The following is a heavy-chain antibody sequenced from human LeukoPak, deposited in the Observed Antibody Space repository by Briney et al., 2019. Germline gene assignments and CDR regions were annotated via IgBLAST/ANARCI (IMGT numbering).Heavy chain of an antibody. CDR3: VKDREQWLVRHYFDY. Sequence: GGSLRLSCAASGFTFSNAWMSWVRQAPGKGLEYVSAISSNGGSTYYADSVKGRFTISRDNSKNTLYLQMSSLRAEDTAVYYCVKDREQWLVRHYFDYWGQGTLVTVSS. CDR1: GFTFSNAW. CDR2: ISSNGGST. V-gene: IGHV3-64D*06. J-gene: IGHJ4*02. D-gene: IGHD6-19*01.